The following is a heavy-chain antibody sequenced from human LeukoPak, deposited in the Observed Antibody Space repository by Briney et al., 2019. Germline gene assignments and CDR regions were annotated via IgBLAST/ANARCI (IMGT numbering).Heavy chain of an antibody. J-gene: IGHJ4*02. CDR2: IYYSGST. CDR1: DGSMSPYY. V-gene: IGHV4-39*01. CDR3: ARQPLKSGIAAAGFFDY. D-gene: IGHD6-13*01. Sequence: SETLSLTCTVSDGSMSPYYWSWIRQPPGKGLEWIGSIYYSGSTYYNPSLKSRVTISVDTSKNQFSLKLSSVTAADTAVYYCARQPLKSGIAAAGFFDYWGQGTLVTVSS.